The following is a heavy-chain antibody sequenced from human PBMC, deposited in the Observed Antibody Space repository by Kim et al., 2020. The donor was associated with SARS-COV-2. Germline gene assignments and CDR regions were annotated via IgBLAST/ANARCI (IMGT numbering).Heavy chain of an antibody. CDR1: GFTFGDHA. J-gene: IGHJ4*02. V-gene: IGHV3-49*04. Sequence: GGSLRLSCTASGFTFGDHAMSWVRQAPGKGLEWVGFIRSKAYGGTTEYAASVKGRFTISRDDSKSIAYLQMTSLKTEDTAVYYCTRWRSGSPDYWGQGTLVTVSS. CDR2: IRSKAYGGTT. CDR3: TRWRSGSPDY. D-gene: IGHD1-26*01.